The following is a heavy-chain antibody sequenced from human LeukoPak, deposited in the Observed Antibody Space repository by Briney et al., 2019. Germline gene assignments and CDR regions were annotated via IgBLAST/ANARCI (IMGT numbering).Heavy chain of an antibody. CDR2: FDPEDGET. Sequence: GASVKVSCKVSGYTLTELSMHWVRQAPGKGLEWMGGFDPEDGETIYAQKFQGRVTMTEDTSTDTAYMELSSLRSEDTAVYYCATGQSTIVRGVIITRPLDYWGQGTLVTVSS. J-gene: IGHJ4*02. CDR1: GYTLTELS. V-gene: IGHV1-24*01. CDR3: ATGQSTIVRGVIITRPLDY. D-gene: IGHD3-10*01.